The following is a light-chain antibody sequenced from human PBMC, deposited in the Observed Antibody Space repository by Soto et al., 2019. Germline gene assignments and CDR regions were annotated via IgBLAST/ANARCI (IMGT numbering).Light chain of an antibody. CDR2: YAS. CDR3: QQYTSYPWT. J-gene: IGKJ1*01. CDR1: HDIGNY. Sequence: DIQMTQSPSSLSASVGDRVTITCLASHDIGNYLNWYQQKPGKAPKLLIYYASNLETGVSSRFSGSGSGTEFTLTISSLQPDDFATYYCQQYTSYPWTFGQGTKVDIK. V-gene: IGKV1-33*01.